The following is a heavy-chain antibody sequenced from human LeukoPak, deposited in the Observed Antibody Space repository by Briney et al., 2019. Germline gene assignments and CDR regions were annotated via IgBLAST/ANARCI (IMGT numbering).Heavy chain of an antibody. D-gene: IGHD3-22*01. Sequence: PGRSLRLSCVVSGFTFRSYGMHWVRQAPGKGLEWVAIIWNDGSNKYYADSVKGRFTISRDDSKNTLYLQMNSLRAEDTAVYYCAVGPYYDSSGYYPFDYWGQGTLVTVSS. V-gene: IGHV3-33*03. CDR3: AVGPYYDSSGYYPFDY. J-gene: IGHJ4*02. CDR2: IWNDGSNK. CDR1: GFTFRSYG.